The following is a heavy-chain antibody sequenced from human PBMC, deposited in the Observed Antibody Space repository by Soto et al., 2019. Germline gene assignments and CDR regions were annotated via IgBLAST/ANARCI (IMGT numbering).Heavy chain of an antibody. CDR2: ISYDGSNK. CDR1: GFTFSSYG. J-gene: IGHJ6*02. CDR3: AKDLMYYDWSYGMDV. Sequence: QVPLVESGGGVVQPGRSLRLSCAASGFTFSSYGMHWVRQAPGKGLEWVAVISYDGSNKYYADSVKGRFTISRDNSKNTLYLQMNSLRAEDTAVYYCAKDLMYYDWSYGMDVWGQGTTVTVSS. V-gene: IGHV3-30*18. D-gene: IGHD3-3*01.